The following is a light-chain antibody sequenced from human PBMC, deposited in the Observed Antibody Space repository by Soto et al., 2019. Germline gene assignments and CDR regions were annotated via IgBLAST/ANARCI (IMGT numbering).Light chain of an antibody. CDR3: QQHGSSPFT. Sequence: EIVLTQSPGTLSLSPGARATLSCRASQSVGRNYLAWYQQKPGQAPRLLIYGASNRATGIPDRFSASGSGTDFTLTISRLKPEDFAVYYCQQHGSSPFTFGPGNKVDI. CDR2: GAS. CDR1: QSVGRNY. V-gene: IGKV3-20*01. J-gene: IGKJ3*01.